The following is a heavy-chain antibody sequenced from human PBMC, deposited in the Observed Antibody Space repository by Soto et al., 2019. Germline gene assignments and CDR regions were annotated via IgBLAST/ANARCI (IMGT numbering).Heavy chain of an antibody. J-gene: IGHJ3*02. D-gene: IGHD3-16*02. CDR2: IYYSGST. V-gene: IGHV4-59*01. CDR3: ARDRGIDYVWGSYRYTGDAFDI. Sequence: PSETLSLTCTVSGGSISSYYWSWIRQPPGKGLEWIGYIYYSGSTNYNPSLKSRVTIAVDTSKNQFSLKLSSVTAADTAVYYCARDRGIDYVWGSYRYTGDAFDIWGQGTMVTV. CDR1: GGSISSYY.